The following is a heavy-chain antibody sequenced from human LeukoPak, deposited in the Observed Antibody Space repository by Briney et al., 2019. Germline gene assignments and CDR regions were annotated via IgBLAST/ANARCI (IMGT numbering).Heavy chain of an antibody. Sequence: GGSLRLSCAASGFTFSSYAMSWVRQAPGKGLEWVSAIGGSGGSTYYADSVKGRFTISRDNSKNTLYLQMNSLRAEDTAVYYCAKDISLLWFGELLPNAFDYWGQGTLVTVSS. CDR1: GFTFSSYA. J-gene: IGHJ4*02. CDR2: IGGSGGST. D-gene: IGHD3-10*01. V-gene: IGHV3-23*01. CDR3: AKDISLLWFGELLPNAFDY.